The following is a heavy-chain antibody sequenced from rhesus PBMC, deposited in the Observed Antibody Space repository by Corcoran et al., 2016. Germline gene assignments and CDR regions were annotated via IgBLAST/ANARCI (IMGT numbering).Heavy chain of an antibody. CDR1: GGSISSSY. Sequence: QLQLQESGPGLVKPSETLSVTCAVSGGSISSSYWSWIRQAPGKGLEWIGYIYGSCSSTTYNPSLKSRVTLSVDTSTNQLSLKLSSVTAADTAVYYCASDRGGGRLDSWGQGVVVTVSS. J-gene: IGHJ6*01. CDR3: ASDRGGGRLDS. V-gene: IGHV4-169*02. CDR2: IYGSCSST. D-gene: IGHD6-25*01.